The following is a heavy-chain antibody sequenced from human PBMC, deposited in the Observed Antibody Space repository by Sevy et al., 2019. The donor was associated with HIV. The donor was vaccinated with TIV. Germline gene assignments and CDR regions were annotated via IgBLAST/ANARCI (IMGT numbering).Heavy chain of an antibody. CDR3: ARNDDYYGSGSYPPTYYYYYGMDV. J-gene: IGHJ6*02. D-gene: IGHD3-10*01. Sequence: GGSLRLSCAASGFTFSSYSMNWVRQAPGKGLEWVSSISSSSSYIYYADSVKGRFTISRDNAKNSLYLQMNSLRAEDTAVYYRARNDDYYGSGSYPPTYYYYYGMDVWGQGTTVTVSS. V-gene: IGHV3-21*01. CDR1: GFTFSSYS. CDR2: ISSSSSYI.